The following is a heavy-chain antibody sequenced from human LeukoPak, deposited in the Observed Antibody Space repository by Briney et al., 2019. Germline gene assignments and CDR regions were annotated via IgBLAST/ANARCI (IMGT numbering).Heavy chain of an antibody. Sequence: GGSLRLSCVASGFTFNDYGMHWVRQAPGKGLEWVSGISWNSVSIGYADSVKGRFTISRDNAKNSLYLQMNSLRAEDTALYYCTRGYAGIDYWGQGTLVTVSS. J-gene: IGHJ4*02. CDR2: ISWNSVSI. D-gene: IGHD5-12*01. CDR1: GFTFNDYG. V-gene: IGHV3-9*01. CDR3: TRGYAGIDY.